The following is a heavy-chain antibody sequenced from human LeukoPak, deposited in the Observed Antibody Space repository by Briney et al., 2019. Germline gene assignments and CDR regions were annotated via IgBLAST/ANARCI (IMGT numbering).Heavy chain of an antibody. Sequence: GESLKISCKGSGYSFTSYWIGWVRQMPGKGMEWMGIIYPGDSDTRYSPSFQGQVTISADKSISTAYLQWSSLKASDTAMYYCARSRGTMITSEAFDIWGQGTMVTVSS. D-gene: IGHD3-22*01. CDR3: ARSRGTMITSEAFDI. V-gene: IGHV5-51*01. J-gene: IGHJ3*02. CDR1: GYSFTSYW. CDR2: IYPGDSDT.